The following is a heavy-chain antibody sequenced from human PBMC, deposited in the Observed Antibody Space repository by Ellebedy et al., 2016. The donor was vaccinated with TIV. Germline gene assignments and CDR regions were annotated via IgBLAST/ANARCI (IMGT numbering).Heavy chain of an antibody. CDR1: GYTFTTFY. CDR3: ASRSRSGLVAVGNDYYAMDV. CDR2: INPTGGST. D-gene: IGHD6-13*01. V-gene: IGHV1-46*01. J-gene: IGHJ6*02. Sequence: ASVKVSXXASGYTFTTFYMHWVRQAPGQGLEWMGIINPTGGSTTYAQKFQGRVTTTRDTSTSTVYMGLSSLRSEDTAVYYCASRSRSGLVAVGNDYYAMDVWGQGTTVTVSS.